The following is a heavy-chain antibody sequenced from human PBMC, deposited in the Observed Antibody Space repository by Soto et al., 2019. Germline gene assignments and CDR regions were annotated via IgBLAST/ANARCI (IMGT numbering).Heavy chain of an antibody. V-gene: IGHV4-59*01. Sequence: SETLSLTCTVSGRSISSYYWSWIRQPPGKGLEWIGYIYYSGSTNYNPSLKSRVTISVDTSKNKFSLTLSSVTAADTAVYYCARQSAVAGRLENDAFDIWGQGTMVT. CDR2: IYYSGST. D-gene: IGHD6-19*01. CDR1: GRSISSYY. CDR3: ARQSAVAGRLENDAFDI. J-gene: IGHJ3*02.